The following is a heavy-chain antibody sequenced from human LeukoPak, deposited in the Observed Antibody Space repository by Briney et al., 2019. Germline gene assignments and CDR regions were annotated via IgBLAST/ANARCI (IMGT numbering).Heavy chain of an antibody. Sequence: PGGSLKLSCAASGFPFSSYWMSWVRQAPGKGLEWVGNIKQDGRAEYYADSVKGRFTISRDNAKNSLYLQMNSLRAEDTAVYYCARGQWLADWGQGTLVTVSS. D-gene: IGHD6-19*01. J-gene: IGHJ4*02. CDR1: GFPFSSYW. V-gene: IGHV3-7*01. CDR3: ARGQWLAD. CDR2: IKQDGRAE.